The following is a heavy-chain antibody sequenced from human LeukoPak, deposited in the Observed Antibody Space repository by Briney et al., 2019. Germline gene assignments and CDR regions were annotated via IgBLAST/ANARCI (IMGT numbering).Heavy chain of an antibody. D-gene: IGHD3-10*01. CDR3: ARCYGSGSYPYFDY. CDR2: IYYSGST. J-gene: IGHJ4*02. CDR1: GGSISSGDYY. V-gene: IGHV4-30-4*01. Sequence: SETLSLTCTVSGGSISSGDYYWSWIRPPPGKGLEWFGYIYYSGSTYYNPSLKSRVTISVDTSKNQFSLKLSSVTAADTAVYYCARCYGSGSYPYFDYWGQGTLVTVSS.